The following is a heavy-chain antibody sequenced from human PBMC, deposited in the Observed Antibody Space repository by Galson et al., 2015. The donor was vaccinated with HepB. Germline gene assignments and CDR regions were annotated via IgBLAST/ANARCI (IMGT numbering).Heavy chain of an antibody. D-gene: IGHD3-22*01. Sequence: SVKVSCKASGGTFSSYAISWVRQAPGQGLEWMGGIIPIFGTANYAQKFQGRVTITADESTSTAYMELSSLRSEDTAVYYCARAPYYYDSSGYYYEYFQHWGQGTLVTVPS. CDR2: IIPIFGTA. J-gene: IGHJ1*01. CDR1: GGTFSSYA. V-gene: IGHV1-69*13. CDR3: ARAPYYYDSSGYYYEYFQH.